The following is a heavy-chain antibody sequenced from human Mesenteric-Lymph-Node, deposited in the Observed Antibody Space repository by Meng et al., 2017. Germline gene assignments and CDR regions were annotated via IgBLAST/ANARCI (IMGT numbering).Heavy chain of an antibody. CDR1: GFTFTNA. J-gene: IGHJ4*02. Sequence: EVSLLESGGCLVQPGGSLRLSCAASGFTFTNAMSWVRQAPGKGLEWVSGVTANGGNTYYADSVKGRFAISRDNSKNTLYLQMNSLRAEDTAVYYCARSLGDYLLFNYWGQGTLVTVSS. D-gene: IGHD4-17*01. V-gene: IGHV3-23*01. CDR3: ARSLGDYLLFNY. CDR2: VTANGGNT.